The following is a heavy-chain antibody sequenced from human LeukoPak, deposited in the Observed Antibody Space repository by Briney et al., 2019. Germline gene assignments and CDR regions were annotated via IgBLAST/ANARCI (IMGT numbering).Heavy chain of an antibody. CDR1: GYTFTGHY. Sequence: ASVKVSCKASGYTFTGHYMHWVRQAPGQGLEWMGWINSNSGDTNYAQKFQGRVTMTRDTSISTAYMELSRLRSDDTAVYYCAREPHYDLLTGYALGYLDLWGRGTLLTVSS. CDR2: INSNSGDT. V-gene: IGHV1-2*02. D-gene: IGHD3-9*01. J-gene: IGHJ2*01. CDR3: AREPHYDLLTGYALGYLDL.